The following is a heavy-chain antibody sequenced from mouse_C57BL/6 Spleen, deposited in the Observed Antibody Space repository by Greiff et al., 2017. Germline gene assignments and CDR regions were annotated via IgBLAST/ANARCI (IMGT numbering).Heavy chain of an antibody. CDR3: ASDNQDVRFAD. CDR2: ISDGGSYN. Sequence: DVQLQESGGGLVKPGESLTLSCAASGFTFSSYAMPWVRQTPEKRLEWVASISDGGSYNYYPDNVKGRFTISRDNANNNVYLQMSHLTSEDTAMYYCASDNQDVRFADWGQGTLVTVSA. V-gene: IGHV5-4*01. J-gene: IGHJ3*01. CDR1: GFTFSSYA.